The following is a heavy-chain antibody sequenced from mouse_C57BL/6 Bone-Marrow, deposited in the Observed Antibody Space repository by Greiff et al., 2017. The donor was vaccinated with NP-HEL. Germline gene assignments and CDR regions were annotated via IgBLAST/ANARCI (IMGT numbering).Heavy chain of an antibody. CDR3: AFYGYDVGRYAMDY. Sequence: VQLQQSGAELVKPGASVKLSCTASGFNIKDYYMHWVKQRTEQGLEWIGRIDPEDGETKYAPQFQGKATITADTSSNTAYLQLSSLTSEDTAVYYCAFYGYDVGRYAMDYWGQGTSVTVSS. V-gene: IGHV14-2*01. D-gene: IGHD2-2*01. CDR1: GFNIKDYY. J-gene: IGHJ4*01. CDR2: IDPEDGET.